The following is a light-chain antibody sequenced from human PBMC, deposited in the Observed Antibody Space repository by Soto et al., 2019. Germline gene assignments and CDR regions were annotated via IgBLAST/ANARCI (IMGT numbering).Light chain of an antibody. CDR2: LGS. CDR1: QSLLHSNGYNY. V-gene: IGKV2-28*01. Sequence: DIVMTQSPLSLPVTPGEPASISCRSSQSLLHSNGYNYLDWYLQKPGQSPQLLIYLGSNRASGVPDRFSGSGSGTDFTLKISRVEAEDVGVYYCMQALQTPYTFGQGNKREIK. CDR3: MQALQTPYT. J-gene: IGKJ2*01.